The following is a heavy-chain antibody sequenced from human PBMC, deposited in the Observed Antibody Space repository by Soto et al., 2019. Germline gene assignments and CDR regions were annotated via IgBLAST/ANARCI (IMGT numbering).Heavy chain of an antibody. Sequence: GGSLRLSCAASGFTFSSYEMNWVRQAPGKGLEWVSYISSSGSTIYYADSVKGRFTISRDNAKNSLYLQMNSLRAEDTAVYYCARAKQQLPLNWFDPWGQGTLVTVSS. CDR2: ISSSGSTI. CDR1: GFTFSSYE. D-gene: IGHD6-13*01. V-gene: IGHV3-48*03. J-gene: IGHJ5*02. CDR3: ARAKQQLPLNWFDP.